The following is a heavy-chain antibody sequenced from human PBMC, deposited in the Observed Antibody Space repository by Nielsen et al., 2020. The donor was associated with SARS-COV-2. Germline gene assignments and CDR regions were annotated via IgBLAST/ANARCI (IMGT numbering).Heavy chain of an antibody. J-gene: IGHJ4*02. Sequence: ASVKVSCKASGYTFTSYGISWVRQAPGQGLEWMGWISAYNGNTNYAQKLQGRVTMTTDTSTSTAYMELRSLRSDDTAVYYCARDPSYYYDSSGLGYWGQGTLVTVSS. D-gene: IGHD3-22*01. V-gene: IGHV1-18*01. CDR2: ISAYNGNT. CDR3: ARDPSYYYDSSGLGY. CDR1: GYTFTSYG.